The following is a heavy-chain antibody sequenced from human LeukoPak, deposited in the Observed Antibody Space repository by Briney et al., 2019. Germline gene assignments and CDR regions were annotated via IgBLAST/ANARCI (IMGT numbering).Heavy chain of an antibody. D-gene: IGHD4-23*01. V-gene: IGHV4-59*01. CDR2: IYYSGST. CDR1: GGSISSYY. Sequence: SETLSLTCTVSGGSISSYYWSWLRQPPGKGLEWIGYIYYSGSTNYNPSLKSRVTISVDTSKNQFSLKLSSVTAADTAVYYCARARQTGGKKTNWFDPWGQGTLVTVSS. J-gene: IGHJ5*02. CDR3: ARARQTGGKKTNWFDP.